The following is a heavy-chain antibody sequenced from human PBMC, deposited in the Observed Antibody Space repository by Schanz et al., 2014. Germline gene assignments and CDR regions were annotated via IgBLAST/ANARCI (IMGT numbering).Heavy chain of an antibody. V-gene: IGHV1-2*06. CDR2: INPNSGGA. D-gene: IGHD1-26*01. J-gene: IGHJ4*02. Sequence: QAQLVQSGAEVKKPGASVTVSCKASGFTFNGYYIHWVRQAPGQGLEWMGRINPNSGGASYAQKIQGRVTMTWDTSISIAYMELSRLTSDDTAVYFCARGFPSAGGGYVHYWGQGSLVTVSS. CDR3: ARGFPSAGGGYVHY. CDR1: GFTFNGYY.